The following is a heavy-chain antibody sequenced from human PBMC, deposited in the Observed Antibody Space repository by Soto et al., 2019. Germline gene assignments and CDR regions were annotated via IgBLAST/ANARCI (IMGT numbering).Heavy chain of an antibody. CDR1: GFTFSSYG. D-gene: IGHD3-10*01. V-gene: IGHV3-30*18. CDR3: AKVLRITMVRGVIYYYYGMDV. Sequence: GGSLRLSCAASGFTFSSYGMHWVRQAPGKGLEWVAVISYDGSNKYYSDSVKGRFTISRDNSKNTLYLQMNSLRAEDTAVYYCAKVLRITMVRGVIYYYYGMDVWGQGTTVTVSS. CDR2: ISYDGSNK. J-gene: IGHJ6*02.